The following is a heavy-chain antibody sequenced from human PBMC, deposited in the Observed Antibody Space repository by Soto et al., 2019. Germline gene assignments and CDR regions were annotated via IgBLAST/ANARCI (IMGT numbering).Heavy chain of an antibody. CDR2: IYYSGST. CDR1: GGSISSYY. CDR3: ARRSTILGGYYFDY. D-gene: IGHD3-3*01. J-gene: IGHJ4*02. Sequence: QVQLQESGPGLVKPSETLSLTCTVSGGSISSYYWSWIRQPPGKGLEWIGYIYYSGSTNYNPSLRSRVPTAVDTSKNAFSLKLSSVTAADTAVYYCARRSTILGGYYFDYWGQGTLGTVSS. V-gene: IGHV4-59*08.